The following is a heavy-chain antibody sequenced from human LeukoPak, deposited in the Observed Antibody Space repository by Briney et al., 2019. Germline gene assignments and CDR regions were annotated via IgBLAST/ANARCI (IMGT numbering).Heavy chain of an antibody. Sequence: GGSLRLSCAASGFTFSSYAMSWVRQAPGKGLEWVSAISGSGGSTYYADSVKGRFTTSRDNSKNTLYLQMNSLRAEDTAVYYCAKDSSSSWYERWFDPWGQGTLVTVSS. J-gene: IGHJ5*02. V-gene: IGHV3-23*01. CDR1: GFTFSSYA. CDR2: ISGSGGST. D-gene: IGHD6-13*01. CDR3: AKDSSSSWYERWFDP.